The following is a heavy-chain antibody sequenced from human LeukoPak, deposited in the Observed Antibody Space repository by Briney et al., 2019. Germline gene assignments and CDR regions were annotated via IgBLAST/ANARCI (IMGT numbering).Heavy chain of an antibody. Sequence: PSETLSLTCSVSGASISSTSYYWGWIRRPPGKGLEWIGSISYSGTTFYSPSLESRVTISADTSKNQFSLKLSSVTATDTAVYYCARKAGSGWSLLWYYGMDVWGQGTTVTVSS. V-gene: IGHV4-39*07. CDR2: ISYSGTT. J-gene: IGHJ6*02. CDR3: ARKAGSGWSLLWYYGMDV. D-gene: IGHD6-19*01. CDR1: GASISSTSYY.